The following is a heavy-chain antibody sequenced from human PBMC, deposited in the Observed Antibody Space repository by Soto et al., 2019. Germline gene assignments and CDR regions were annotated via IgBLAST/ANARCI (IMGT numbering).Heavy chain of an antibody. CDR1: GYTFTSYY. CDR2: INPSGGST. J-gene: IGHJ4*02. D-gene: IGHD3-3*01. Sequence: QVQLVQSEAEVKKPGASVKVSCKASGYTFTSYYMHWVRQAPGQGLEWMGIINPSGGSTSYAQKFQGRVTMTRDTSTSTVYMELSSLRSEDTAVYYCARALGYDFWSGYYPTFDYWGQGTLVTVSS. CDR3: ARALGYDFWSGYYPTFDY. V-gene: IGHV1-46*01.